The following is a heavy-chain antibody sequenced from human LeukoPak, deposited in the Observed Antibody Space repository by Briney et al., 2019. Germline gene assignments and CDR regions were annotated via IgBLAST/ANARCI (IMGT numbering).Heavy chain of an antibody. D-gene: IGHD3-22*01. Sequence: GGSLRLSCAASGFTFSRYSMNWVRQAPGKGLEWISYISSSSSTIYYADSVKGRFTISRDNAKNSLYLQMNSLRAEDTAVYYCASLYYYDSGGNYFGDYWGQGTLVTVSS. CDR1: GFTFSRYS. V-gene: IGHV3-48*01. CDR2: ISSSSSTI. J-gene: IGHJ4*02. CDR3: ASLYYYDSGGNYFGDY.